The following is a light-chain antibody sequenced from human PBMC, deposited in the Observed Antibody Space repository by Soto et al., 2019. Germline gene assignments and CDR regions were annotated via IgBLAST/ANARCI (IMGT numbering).Light chain of an antibody. CDR1: SSDVGCYNY. J-gene: IGLJ1*01. Sequence: QSALTQPPSASGSPGQSVAISCTGTSSDVGCYNYVSWYQQHPGKAPKLMIYEVNKRPSGVPDRFSGSKSGNTASLTVSGLRDEEEADYYCSSYAGSSNVFGTGTKLTVL. CDR2: EVN. CDR3: SSYAGSSNV. V-gene: IGLV2-8*01.